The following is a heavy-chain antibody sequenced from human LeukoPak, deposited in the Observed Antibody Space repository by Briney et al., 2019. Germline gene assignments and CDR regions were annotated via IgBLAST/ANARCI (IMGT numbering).Heavy chain of an antibody. CDR2: IIPIFGTA. Sequence: SVKVSCKASGGTFSSYAISWVRQAPGQGLEWMGGIIPIFGTANYAQKFQGRVTITTDESTSTAYMELSSLRSEDTAVYYCARGTSDCSSTSCYIDSNYYYYYVDVWGKGTTVTVSS. J-gene: IGHJ6*03. CDR1: GGTFSSYA. D-gene: IGHD2-2*02. V-gene: IGHV1-69*05. CDR3: ARGTSDCSSTSCYIDSNYYYYYVDV.